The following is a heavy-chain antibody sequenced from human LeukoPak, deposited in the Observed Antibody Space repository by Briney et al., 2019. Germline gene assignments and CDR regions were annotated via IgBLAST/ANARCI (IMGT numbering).Heavy chain of an antibody. Sequence: GGSLRLSCAASGFTFSRYGMHWVRQAPGKGLEWVAFIRFDGSNKYYADSVKGRFTISRDNSKNTLYLQMNSLRAEDTAVYYCAKDVYVDPANDAFDIWGQGTMVTVSS. CDR1: GFTFSRYG. J-gene: IGHJ3*02. CDR2: IRFDGSNK. CDR3: AKDVYVDPANDAFDI. D-gene: IGHD5-18*01. V-gene: IGHV3-30*02.